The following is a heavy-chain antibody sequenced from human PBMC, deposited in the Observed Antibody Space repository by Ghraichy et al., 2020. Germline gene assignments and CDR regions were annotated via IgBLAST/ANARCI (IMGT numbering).Heavy chain of an antibody. Sequence: LSLTCAASGFTFSSYDMHWVRQAPGKGLEWVAFIRYDGSNKYYADSVKGRFTISRDNSKNTLYLQMNSLRAEDTAVYYCAKEGYGDYDLDYWGQGTLVTVSS. V-gene: IGHV3-30*02. CDR1: GFTFSSYD. J-gene: IGHJ4*02. CDR2: IRYDGSNK. CDR3: AKEGYGDYDLDY. D-gene: IGHD4-17*01.